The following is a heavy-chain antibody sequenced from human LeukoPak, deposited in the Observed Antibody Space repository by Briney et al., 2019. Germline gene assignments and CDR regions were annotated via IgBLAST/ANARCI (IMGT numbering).Heavy chain of an antibody. D-gene: IGHD2-2*01. CDR1: GGSISSGVYY. CDR3: ARGFGGSSTSYAYPFGY. Sequence: SETLSLTCTVSGGSISSGVYYWSWIRQHPGKGLEWIGYIYYSGSTYYNPSLKSRITISVDTSKNQFSLKLSSATAADTAVYYCARGFGGSSTSYAYPFGYWGQGTLVTVSS. CDR2: IYYSGST. J-gene: IGHJ4*02. V-gene: IGHV4-31*03.